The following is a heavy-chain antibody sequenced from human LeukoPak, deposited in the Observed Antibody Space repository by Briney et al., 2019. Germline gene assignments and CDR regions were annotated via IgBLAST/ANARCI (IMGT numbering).Heavy chain of an antibody. CDR1: GYTFTSYG. J-gene: IGHJ6*03. Sequence: ASVKVSCKASGYTFTSYGISWVRQAPGQGLEWMGWISAYNGNTNYAQKLQGRVTMTTDTSTSTAYMELSSLRSEDTAVYYCAGSITIFGVVTPSYMDVWGKGTTVTVSS. CDR2: ISAYNGNT. CDR3: AGSITIFGVVTPSYMDV. V-gene: IGHV1-18*01. D-gene: IGHD3-3*01.